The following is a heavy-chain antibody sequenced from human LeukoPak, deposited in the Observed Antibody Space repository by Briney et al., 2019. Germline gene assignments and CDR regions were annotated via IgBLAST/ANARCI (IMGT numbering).Heavy chain of an antibody. CDR3: ATVLPQANDFWSGYPNFDY. V-gene: IGHV1-24*01. J-gene: IGHJ4*02. CDR1: GYTLTELS. Sequence: AASVKVSCKVSGYTLTELSMHWVRLAPGKGLEWMGGFDPEDGETIYAQKFQGRVTMTEDTSTDTAYMELSSLRSEDTAVYYCATVLPQANDFWSGYPNFDYWGQGTLVTVSS. CDR2: FDPEDGET. D-gene: IGHD3-3*01.